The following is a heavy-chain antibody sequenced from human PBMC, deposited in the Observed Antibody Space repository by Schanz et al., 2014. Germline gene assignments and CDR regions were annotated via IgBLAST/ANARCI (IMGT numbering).Heavy chain of an antibody. CDR2: ISWNSGNI. Sequence: EVQLVESGGGLVQPGGSLRLSCAASGFIFDNHAMHWVRQAPGKGLEWVSGISWNSGNIAYADSVKGRFTISRDNAKTSLYLQMNSLRGDDTALYYCAKDLDHTNYRYHFDSWGQGTLVTVSS. V-gene: IGHV3-9*01. CDR1: GFIFDNHA. CDR3: AKDLDHTNYRYHFDS. J-gene: IGHJ4*02. D-gene: IGHD4-4*01.